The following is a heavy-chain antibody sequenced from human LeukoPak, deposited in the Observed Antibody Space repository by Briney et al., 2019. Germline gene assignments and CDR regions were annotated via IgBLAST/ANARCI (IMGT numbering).Heavy chain of an antibody. D-gene: IGHD6-13*01. V-gene: IGHV3-23*01. CDR3: AKGSQQQLVLIGY. J-gene: IGHJ4*02. CDR2: ISGSGGST. CDR1: GFTFSSYG. Sequence: GPSLRLSCAASGFTFSSYGMSWVRQAPGKGLEWVSAISGSGGSTYYADSVKGRFTISRDNSKNTLYLQMNSLRAEDTAVYYCAKGSQQQLVLIGYWCQGTLVTVSS.